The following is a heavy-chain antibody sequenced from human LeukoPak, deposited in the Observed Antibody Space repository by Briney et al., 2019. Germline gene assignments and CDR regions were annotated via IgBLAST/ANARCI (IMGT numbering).Heavy chain of an antibody. CDR2: INRSSGGT. D-gene: IGHD6-19*01. CDR1: GYTFTGYY. V-gene: IGHV1-2*02. Sequence: ASVRVSCKASGYTFTGYYMHWVRQAPGQGLEWMGWINRSSGGTNYAQKVQGRVTMTRDTSISTAYMEMSRLRSDDTAVYYCASPVFSSGWYYYYYYGMDVWVQGTTVTVSS. J-gene: IGHJ6*02. CDR3: ASPVFSSGWYYYYYYGMDV.